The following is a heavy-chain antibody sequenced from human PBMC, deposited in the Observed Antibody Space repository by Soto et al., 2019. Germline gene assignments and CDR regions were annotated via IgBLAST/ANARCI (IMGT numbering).Heavy chain of an antibody. D-gene: IGHD1-7*01. CDR2: IIPILGIA. Sequence: ASVKVSCKASGGTFSSYTISWVRQAPGQGLEWMGRIIPILGIANYAQKFQGRVTITADKSTSTAYMELSSLRSEDTAVYYCASAYNWNYERVHYYYMDVWGKGTTVTVSS. CDR3: ASAYNWNYERVHYYYMDV. V-gene: IGHV1-69*02. CDR1: GGTFSSYT. J-gene: IGHJ6*03.